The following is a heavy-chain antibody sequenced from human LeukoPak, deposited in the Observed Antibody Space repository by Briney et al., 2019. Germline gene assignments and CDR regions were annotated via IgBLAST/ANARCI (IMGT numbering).Heavy chain of an antibody. V-gene: IGHV3-21*01. Sequence: PGGSLRLSCAASGFTFSSYSMNWVRQAPGKGLEWVSSISSSSSYIYYADSVKGRFTISRDNAKNSLYLQMNSLRAEDTAVYYCARDTATYYDFWSGYYIFDYWGQGTLVTVSS. D-gene: IGHD3-3*01. CDR1: GFTFSSYS. CDR2: ISSSSSYI. J-gene: IGHJ4*02. CDR3: ARDTATYYDFWSGYYIFDY.